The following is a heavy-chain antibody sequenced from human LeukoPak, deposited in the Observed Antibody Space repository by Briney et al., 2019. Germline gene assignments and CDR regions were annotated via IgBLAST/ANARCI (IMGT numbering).Heavy chain of an antibody. D-gene: IGHD6-25*01. CDR3: AKSGGYGLIDY. Sequence: SETLSLTCNVSGVSISSSSYYWGWIRQPPGKGLEWIGSIYSSGSTYYNSSLKSRVTISIDTSKNQVSLKMSSVTAADTAVYYCAKSGGYGLIDYWGQGALVTVSS. CDR2: IYSSGST. V-gene: IGHV4-39*01. CDR1: GVSISSSSYY. J-gene: IGHJ4*02.